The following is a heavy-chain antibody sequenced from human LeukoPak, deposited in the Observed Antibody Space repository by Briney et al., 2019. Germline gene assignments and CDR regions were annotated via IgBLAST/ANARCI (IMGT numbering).Heavy chain of an antibody. D-gene: IGHD3-10*01. CDR1: GFTFSDYY. Sequence: PGGSLRLSCAASGFTFSDYYMSWIRQAPGKGLEWVSYISSSGSTIYYADSVKGRFTISRDNAKNSLYLQMNSLRAEDTAVYYCARFQALLWFRGPFDYWGQGTLVTVSS. V-gene: IGHV3-11*01. CDR2: ISSSGSTI. J-gene: IGHJ4*02. CDR3: ARFQALLWFRGPFDY.